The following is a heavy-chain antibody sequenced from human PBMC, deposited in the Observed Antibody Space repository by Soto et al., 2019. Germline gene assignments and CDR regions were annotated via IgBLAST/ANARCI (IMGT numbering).Heavy chain of an antibody. CDR1: GGSISSGGYY. D-gene: IGHD3-10*01. V-gene: IGHV4-31*03. Sequence: QVQLQESGPGLVKPSQTLSLTCTVSGGSISSGGYYWSWIRQHPGKGLEWIGYIYYSGSTYYNPSLKSRVTITVDTSKNQFSLKLSSVTAADTAVYYCARVRPGDRADEPNWYFDLWGRGTLVTVSS. CDR2: IYYSGST. CDR3: ARVRPGDRADEPNWYFDL. J-gene: IGHJ2*01.